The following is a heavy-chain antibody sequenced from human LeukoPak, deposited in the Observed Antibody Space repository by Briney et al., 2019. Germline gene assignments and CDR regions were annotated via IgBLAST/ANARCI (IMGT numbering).Heavy chain of an antibody. CDR1: GGSISSGSYY. J-gene: IGHJ4*02. CDR2: IYTSGST. D-gene: IGHD3-16*01. V-gene: IGHV4-61*02. Sequence: SETLSLTCTVSGGSISSGSYYWSWIRQPAGKGLEWIGRIYTSGSTNYNPSLKSRVTISVDTSKNQFSLKLSSVTAADTAVYYCARESQLWGPGYWGQGTLVTVSS. CDR3: ARESQLWGPGY.